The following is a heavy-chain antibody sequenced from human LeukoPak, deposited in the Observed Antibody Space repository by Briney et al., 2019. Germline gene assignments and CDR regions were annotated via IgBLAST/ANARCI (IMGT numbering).Heavy chain of an antibody. CDR3: ASVDTAMVTPY. D-gene: IGHD5-18*01. Sequence: SVKVSCKASGGTFSSYAISWVRQAPGQGLEWMGRIIPILGIANYAQKFQGRVTITADKSTSTAYMELSSLRSEDTAVYYCASVDTAMVTPYWGQETLVTVSS. CDR1: GGTFSSYA. V-gene: IGHV1-69*04. J-gene: IGHJ4*02. CDR2: IIPILGIA.